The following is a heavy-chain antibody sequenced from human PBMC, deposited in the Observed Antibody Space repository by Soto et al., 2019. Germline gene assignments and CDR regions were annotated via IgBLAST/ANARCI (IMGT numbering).Heavy chain of an antibody. J-gene: IGHJ6*02. CDR3: AKDLEGLGSSSWYYVGMDV. V-gene: IGHV3-30*18. D-gene: IGHD6-13*01. CDR2: ISYDGSNK. Sequence: GGSLRLSCAASGFTFSSYGMHWVRQAPGKGLEWVAVISYDGSNKYYADSVKGRFTISRDNSKNTLYLQMNSLRAEDTAVYYCAKDLEGLGSSSWYYVGMDVWGQGTTVTVSS. CDR1: GFTFSSYG.